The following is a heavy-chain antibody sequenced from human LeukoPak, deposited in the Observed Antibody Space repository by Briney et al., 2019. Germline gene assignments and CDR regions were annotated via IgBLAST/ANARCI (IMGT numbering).Heavy chain of an antibody. CDR3: ARHPIFLTTPNWFDP. J-gene: IGHJ5*02. D-gene: IGHD3-3*02. Sequence: SETLSLTCAVYGGSFSGYYWSWIRQPPGKGLEWIGEINHSGSTNYNPSLKSRVTISVDPSKKQFSLNLSSVTAADTAVYYCARHPIFLTTPNWFDPWGQGTLVTVSS. V-gene: IGHV4-34*01. CDR2: INHSGST. CDR1: GGSFSGYY.